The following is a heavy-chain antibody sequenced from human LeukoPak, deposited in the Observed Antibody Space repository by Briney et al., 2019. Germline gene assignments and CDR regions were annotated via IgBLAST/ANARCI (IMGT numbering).Heavy chain of an antibody. CDR1: GFTFSSYG. J-gene: IGHJ4*02. D-gene: IGHD3-16*01. Sequence: GGTLRLSCAASGFTFSSYGMSWVRQAPGKGLEWVSSISGSDGSTYYADSVKGRFTISRDNSKNTLYVQMNSLRADEDTAVYYCAKNGYDPDYWGQGTLVTVSS. V-gene: IGHV3-23*01. CDR3: AKNGYDPDY. CDR2: ISGSDGST.